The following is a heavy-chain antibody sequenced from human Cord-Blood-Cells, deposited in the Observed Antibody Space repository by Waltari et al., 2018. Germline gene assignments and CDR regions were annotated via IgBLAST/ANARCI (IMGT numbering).Heavy chain of an antibody. D-gene: IGHD6-13*01. CDR3: ARGVAAAGSPYFDY. V-gene: IGHV4-34*01. CDR1: GGSFSGYY. Sequence: VQLQQRGAGPLKPSETLSLTFAGYGGSFSGYYWSWLRQPPGKGLEWVGEINHSGSTNYNPSLKSRVTISVDTSKNQFSLKLSSVTAADTAVYYCARGVAAAGSPYFDYWGQGTLVTVSS. J-gene: IGHJ4*02. CDR2: INHSGST.